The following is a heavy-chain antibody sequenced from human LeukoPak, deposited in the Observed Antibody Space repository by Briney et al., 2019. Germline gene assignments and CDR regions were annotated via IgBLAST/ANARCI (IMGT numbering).Heavy chain of an antibody. CDR2: INHSGST. CDR3: ARGSGIVVVPAASYYYYYGMDV. CDR1: GGSFSDYY. J-gene: IGHJ6*02. D-gene: IGHD2-2*01. V-gene: IGHV4-34*01. Sequence: SETLSLTCDVYGGSFSDYYWSWIRQPPGKGLEWIGEINHSGSTNYNPSLKSRVTISVDTSKNQFSLKLSSVTAADTAVYYCARGSGIVVVPAASYYYYYGMDVWGQGTTVTVSS.